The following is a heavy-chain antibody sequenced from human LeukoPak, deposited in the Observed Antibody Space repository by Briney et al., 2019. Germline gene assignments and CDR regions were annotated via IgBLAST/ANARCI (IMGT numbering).Heavy chain of an antibody. V-gene: IGHV3-23*01. CDR1: GFTFSSYA. CDR3: ARDSRGTYPNILDY. J-gene: IGHJ4*02. CDR2: ISGSGGTT. Sequence: GGSLRLSCAASGFTFSSYAMSWVRQAPGEGLEWVSAISGSGGTTYYADSVKGRFTISRDNSKNTLYVQMNSLRSEDTAVYYCARDSRGTYPNILDYWGQGTLVTVSS. D-gene: IGHD1-26*01.